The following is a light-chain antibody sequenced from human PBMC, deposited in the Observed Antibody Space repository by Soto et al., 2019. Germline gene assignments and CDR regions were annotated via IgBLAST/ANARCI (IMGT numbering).Light chain of an antibody. CDR1: QGISSY. CDR3: QQLYTYPLT. V-gene: IGKV1-8*01. J-gene: IGKJ4*01. Sequence: AIPLAQSPSSLAASTGDRVTITCRASQGISSYLAWYQQKPGKAPKLLIYTASTLQTGVPSRFSGSGSGTDFTLTISSLQPEDFATYYCQQLYTYPLTFGGGTKV. CDR2: TAS.